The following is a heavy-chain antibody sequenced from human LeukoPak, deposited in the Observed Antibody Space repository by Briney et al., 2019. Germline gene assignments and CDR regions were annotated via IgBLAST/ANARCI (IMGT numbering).Heavy chain of an antibody. J-gene: IGHJ4*02. CDR2: ISYDGSNK. D-gene: IGHD3-10*01. Sequence: PGGSLRLSCAASGFTFSSYGMHWVRQAPGKGLEWVAVISYDGSNKYYADSVKGRFTISRDNSKNTLYLQMNSLRAEDTAVYYCAKEETLWFGELFDCWGQGTLVTVSS. V-gene: IGHV3-30*18. CDR3: AKEETLWFGELFDC. CDR1: GFTFSSYG.